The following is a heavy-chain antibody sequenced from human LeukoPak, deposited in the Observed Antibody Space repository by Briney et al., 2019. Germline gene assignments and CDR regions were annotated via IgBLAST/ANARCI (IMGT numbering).Heavy chain of an antibody. CDR2: ISYDGSNK. D-gene: IGHD5-24*01. CDR1: GFTFSSYA. Sequence: GGSLRLSCAASGFTFSSYAMHWVRQAPGKGLEWVAVISYDGSNKYYADSVKGRFTISRDNSKNTLYLQMNSLRAEDTAVYYCACSKPGYKMLYYFDYWGQGTLVTVSS. J-gene: IGHJ4*02. V-gene: IGHV3-30*04. CDR3: ACSKPGYKMLYYFDY.